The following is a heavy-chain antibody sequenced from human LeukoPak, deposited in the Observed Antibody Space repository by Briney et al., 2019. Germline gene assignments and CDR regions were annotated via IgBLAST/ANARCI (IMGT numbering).Heavy chain of an antibody. D-gene: IGHD2-15*01. CDR3: ARVHLDSSDFDY. Sequence: GGSLRLSCAASGFTFSSYTMNWVRQAPGKGLEWVSSISSYSSNIYYADSVKGRFTISRDIAKNSLYLQMNSLRVEDTAVYYCARVHLDSSDFDYWGQGTLVTVSS. CDR2: ISSYSSNI. V-gene: IGHV3-21*01. CDR1: GFTFSSYT. J-gene: IGHJ4*02.